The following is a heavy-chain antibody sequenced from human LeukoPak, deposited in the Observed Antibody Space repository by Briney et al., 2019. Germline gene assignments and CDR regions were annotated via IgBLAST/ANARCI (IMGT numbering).Heavy chain of an antibody. CDR1: GGTFSSYA. D-gene: IGHD2-2*01. CDR3: ARDPVVPAGKPSPLGYGMDV. J-gene: IGHJ6*02. Sequence: AASVKVSCKASGGTFSSYAISWVRQAPGQGLEWMGGIIPIFGTANYAQKFQGRVTITADESTSTAYMELSSLRSEDTAVYYCARDPVVPAGKPSPLGYGMDVWGQGTTVTVSS. CDR2: IIPIFGTA. V-gene: IGHV1-69*01.